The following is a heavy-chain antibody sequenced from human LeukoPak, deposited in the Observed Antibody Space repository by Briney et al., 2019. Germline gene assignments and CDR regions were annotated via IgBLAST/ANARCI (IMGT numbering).Heavy chain of an antibody. V-gene: IGHV1-2*02. J-gene: IGHJ4*02. Sequence: GASVKVSCKASGYTFTGYYIHWVRQAPGQGLEWMGWISPNSGDTKYAQRFQGRVTMTRDTSISTVYMDLSRLRSDDTAMYYCARAGFCSGGSCYSNDYWGQGTLVTVSS. CDR3: ARAGFCSGGSCYSNDY. CDR2: ISPNSGDT. D-gene: IGHD2-15*01. CDR1: GYTFTGYY.